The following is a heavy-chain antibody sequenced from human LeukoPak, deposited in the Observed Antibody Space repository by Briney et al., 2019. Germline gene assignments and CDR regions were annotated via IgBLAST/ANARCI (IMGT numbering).Heavy chain of an antibody. CDR3: ARESSSGGFDV. D-gene: IGHD6-6*01. CDR1: GFTFRSYV. CDR2: ILYDGSNK. Sequence: GGALRLSCAASGFTFRSYVMHWVRQAPGKGLGWVAIILYDGSNKYYADSVKGRFTISRDNSKNTLSLQMESPRAEDTAVYYCARESSSGGFDVWGQGTMVIVSS. V-gene: IGHV3-33*01. J-gene: IGHJ3*01.